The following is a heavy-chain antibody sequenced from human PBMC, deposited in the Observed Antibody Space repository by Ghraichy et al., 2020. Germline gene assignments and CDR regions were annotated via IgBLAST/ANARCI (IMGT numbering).Heavy chain of an antibody. Sequence: GESLNISCAASGFTVSSNYMSWVRQAPGKGLEWVSVIYSGGSTYYADSVKGRFTISRDNSKNTLYLQMNSLRAEDTAVYYCARVSYSSSWYWFDPWGQGTLVTVSS. D-gene: IGHD6-13*01. CDR2: IYSGGST. CDR3: ARVSYSSSWYWFDP. V-gene: IGHV3-53*01. CDR1: GFTVSSNY. J-gene: IGHJ5*02.